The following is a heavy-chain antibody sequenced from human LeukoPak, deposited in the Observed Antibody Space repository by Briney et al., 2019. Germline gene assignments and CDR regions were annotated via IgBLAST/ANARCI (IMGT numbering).Heavy chain of an antibody. J-gene: IGHJ4*02. D-gene: IGHD6-19*01. CDR2: ISAYNGNT. CDR1: GYTFTSYG. V-gene: IGHV1-18*01. Sequence: ASVKVSCKASGYTFTSYGISWVRQAPGQGLEWMGWISAYNGNTNYAQKFQGRVTMTTDTSTNTAYMELRSLRSDDTAVYYCAKDVAFGLGIAVAGADYWGQGTLVTVSS. CDR3: AKDVAFGLGIAVAGADY.